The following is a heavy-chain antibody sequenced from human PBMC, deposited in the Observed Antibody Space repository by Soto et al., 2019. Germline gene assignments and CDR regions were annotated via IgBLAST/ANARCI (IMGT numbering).Heavy chain of an antibody. CDR2: INHSGIT. CDR3: ARGYRSYYYYMDV. CDR1: GGSFSGYY. V-gene: IGHV4-34*01. J-gene: IGHJ6*03. Sequence: PSETLSLTCAVYGGSFSGYYWSWIRQPPGKGLEWIGEINHSGITNYNPSLKSRVTISVDTSKNQFSLKLSSVTAADTAVYYCARGYRSYYYYMDVWGKGTKVTVSS.